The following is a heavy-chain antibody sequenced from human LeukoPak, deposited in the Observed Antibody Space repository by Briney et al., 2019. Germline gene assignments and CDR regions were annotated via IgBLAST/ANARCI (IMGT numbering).Heavy chain of an antibody. Sequence: GESLKISCKGSGYSFTSYWIGWVRQMPGKGLEWMGIIYPGDSDTRYSPSFQGQVTISADKSISTAYLQWSSLKASDTAMYYCARHRTCSGGSCYTGHRYYYGMDVWGQGTTVTVSS. J-gene: IGHJ6*02. D-gene: IGHD2-15*01. CDR1: GYSFTSYW. CDR3: ARHRTCSGGSCYTGHRYYYGMDV. CDR2: IYPGDSDT. V-gene: IGHV5-51*01.